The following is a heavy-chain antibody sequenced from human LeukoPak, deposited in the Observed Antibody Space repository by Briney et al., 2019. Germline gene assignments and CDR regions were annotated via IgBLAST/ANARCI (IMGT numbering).Heavy chain of an antibody. CDR3: ARHGQLDDALDI. J-gene: IGHJ3*02. V-gene: IGHV4-59*08. D-gene: IGHD6-13*01. Sequence: SETLSLTCTVSGGSISSDYWSWIRQPPGKGLEWIGYIYYSGSTKYNPSLKSRVTISVDTSKKQFSLKLSSVTAADTAVYYCARHGQLDDALDIWGQGTRVTVSS. CDR1: GGSISSDY. CDR2: IYYSGST.